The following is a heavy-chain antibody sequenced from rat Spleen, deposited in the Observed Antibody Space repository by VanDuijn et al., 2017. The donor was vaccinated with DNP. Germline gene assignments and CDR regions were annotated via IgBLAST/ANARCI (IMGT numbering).Heavy chain of an antibody. J-gene: IGHJ2*01. Sequence: EVQLQESGPGLVKPSQSLSLTCSVTGYSITSHYWGWIRKFPGNKMEWVGHISYSGSTSYNPSPKSRFSIARDTSKNQFFLQLNSVTTEDTATYYCARWTRYFDAWGQGVMVTVSS. CDR1: GYSITSHY. V-gene: IGHV3-1*01. CDR3: ARWTRYFDA. CDR2: ISYSGST. D-gene: IGHD1-4*01.